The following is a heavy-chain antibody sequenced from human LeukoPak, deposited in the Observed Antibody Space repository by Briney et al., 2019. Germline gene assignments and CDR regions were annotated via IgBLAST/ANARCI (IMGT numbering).Heavy chain of an antibody. CDR3: TLAVADHRGAY. V-gene: IGHV3-73*01. Sequence: GGPLRLSCAASGFTFSGSAMHWVRQASGKGLEWVGRIRSKANSYATAYAASVKGRFTISRDDSKNTAYLQMNSLKTEDTAVYYCTLAVADHRGAYWGQGTLVTVSS. J-gene: IGHJ4*02. D-gene: IGHD6-19*01. CDR1: GFTFSGSA. CDR2: IRSKANSYAT.